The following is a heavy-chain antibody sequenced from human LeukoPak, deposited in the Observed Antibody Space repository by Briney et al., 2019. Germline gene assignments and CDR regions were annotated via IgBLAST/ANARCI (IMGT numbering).Heavy chain of an antibody. CDR3: ARVPEYSSSSGDFDY. CDR1: GFIFNNYG. V-gene: IGHV3-30*03. CDR2: ISYDGSNK. Sequence: GGSLRLSCAASGFIFNNYGLHWVRQAPGKGLEWVAVISYDGSNKYYADSVKGRFTISRDNSKNTLYLQMNSLRIEDTAVYYCARVPEYSSSSGDFDYWGQGTLVTVSS. D-gene: IGHD6-6*01. J-gene: IGHJ4*02.